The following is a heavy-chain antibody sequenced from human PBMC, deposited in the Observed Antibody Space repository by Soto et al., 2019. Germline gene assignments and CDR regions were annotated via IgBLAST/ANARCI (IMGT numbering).Heavy chain of an antibody. V-gene: IGHV1-18*01. CDR1: GYTFTSYG. D-gene: IGHD4-4*01. J-gene: IGHJ6*02. CDR2: ISAYNGNT. CDR3: ARAGDYSSFIYYYYGMDV. Sequence: ASVQVSCKASGYTFTSYGISWVRQAPGQGLEWKGWISAYNGNTNYAQKLKGRVTMSTDTSTSKFYMKLRSLSSADTAVYYCARAGDYSSFIYYYYGMDVWGQGTTVTVSS.